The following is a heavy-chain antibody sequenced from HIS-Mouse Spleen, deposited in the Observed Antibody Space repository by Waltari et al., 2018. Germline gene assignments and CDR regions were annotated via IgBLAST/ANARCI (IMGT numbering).Heavy chain of an antibody. CDR1: VCSIRSTRYY. CDR2: IYYSGST. Sequence: QLQLQESGPGLVKPSETLSLTCTVPVCSIRSTRYYWGWIRQPPGKGLEWIGSIYYSGSTYYNPSLKSRVTISVDTSKNQFSLKLSSVTAADTAVYYCAREIPYSSSWYDWYFDLWGRGTLVTVSS. J-gene: IGHJ2*01. V-gene: IGHV4-39*07. D-gene: IGHD6-13*01. CDR3: AREIPYSSSWYDWYFDL.